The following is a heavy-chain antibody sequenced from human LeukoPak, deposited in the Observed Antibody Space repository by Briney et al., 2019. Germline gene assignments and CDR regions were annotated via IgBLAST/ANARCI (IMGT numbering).Heavy chain of an antibody. CDR2: ISSDRSKN. CDR1: GFTFTNYA. V-gene: IGHV3-30*18. J-gene: IGHJ4*02. CDR3: VKGLVQTTMSYSVDY. Sequence: GGSLRLSCAASGFTFTNYAMHWVRQTPGKGLEWVALISSDRSKNIYADPVKGRFTVSRDNSKNTLYLRMNSLRAEDTAVYYCVKGLVQTTMSYSVDYWGQGALVTVSS. D-gene: IGHD1-1*01.